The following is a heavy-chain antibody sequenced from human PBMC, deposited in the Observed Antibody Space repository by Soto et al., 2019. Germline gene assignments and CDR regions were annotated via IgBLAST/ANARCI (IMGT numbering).Heavy chain of an antibody. J-gene: IGHJ6*02. V-gene: IGHV1-69*01. CDR1: GGTFSSYA. CDR3: ARYGGSSPYYYYGMDV. Sequence: QVQLVQSGAEVKKPGSSVKVSCKASGGTFSSYAISWVRQAPGQGLEWMGGIIPIFGTANYAQKFQGRVTITADESTSTAYMELSGLRSEDTAVYYCARYGGSSPYYYYGMDVWGQGTTVTVSS. CDR2: IIPIFGTA. D-gene: IGHD1-26*01.